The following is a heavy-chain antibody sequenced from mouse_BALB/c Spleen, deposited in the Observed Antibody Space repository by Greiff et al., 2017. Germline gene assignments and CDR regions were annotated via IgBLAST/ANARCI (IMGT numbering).Heavy chain of an antibody. D-gene: IGHD2-4*01. CDR2: ISSGGST. V-gene: IGHV5-6-5*01. J-gene: IGHJ4*01. Sequence: EVQLMESGGGLVKPGGSLKLSCAASGFTFSSYAMSWVRQTPEKRLEWVASISSGGSTYYPDSVKGRFTISRDNARNILYLQMSSLRSEDTAMYYCARSTMRNAMDYWGQGTSVTVSS. CDR1: GFTFSSYA. CDR3: ARSTMRNAMDY.